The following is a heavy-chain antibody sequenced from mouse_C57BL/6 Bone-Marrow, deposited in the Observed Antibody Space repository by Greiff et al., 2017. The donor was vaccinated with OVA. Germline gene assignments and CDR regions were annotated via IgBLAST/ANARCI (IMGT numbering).Heavy chain of an antibody. CDR1: GFTFSSYG. Sequence: EVKLMESGGDLVKPGGSLKLSCAASGFTFSSYGMSWVRQTPDKRLEWVATISRGGSYTYSPESVKGRFPISRDNAKNTLYLQLSSLKSEDTAMEYCESNDGPPRGFAYWGQGTLVTVSA. D-gene: IGHD2-3*01. CDR3: ESNDGPPRGFAY. CDR2: ISRGGSYT. J-gene: IGHJ3*01. V-gene: IGHV5-6*01.